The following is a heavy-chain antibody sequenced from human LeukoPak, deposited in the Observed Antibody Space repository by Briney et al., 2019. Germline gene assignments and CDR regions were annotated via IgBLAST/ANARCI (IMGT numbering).Heavy chain of an antibody. Sequence: ASVKVSCKVSGYTLTELSMHWVRQATGQGLEWMGWMNPNSGNTGYAQKFQGRVTMTRNTSISTAYMELSSLRSEDTAVYYCARGSGYYFTDAFDIWGQGTMVTVSS. D-gene: IGHD3-22*01. CDR2: MNPNSGNT. CDR3: ARGSGYYFTDAFDI. J-gene: IGHJ3*02. V-gene: IGHV1-8*01. CDR1: GYTLTELS.